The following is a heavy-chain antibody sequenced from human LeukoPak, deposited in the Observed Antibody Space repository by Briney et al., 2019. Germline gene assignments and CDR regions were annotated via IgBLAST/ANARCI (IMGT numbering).Heavy chain of an antibody. J-gene: IGHJ4*02. CDR3: ARSDTTMVRGVITPLGY. D-gene: IGHD3-10*01. V-gene: IGHV1-2*02. Sequence: GASVKVSCKASGYTFTGYYMHWVRQAPGQGLEWMGWINPNSGGTNYAQKFQGRVTMTRDTSISTAYMELSRLRSDDTAVYFCARSDTTMVRGVITPLGYWGQGTLVTASS. CDR2: INPNSGGT. CDR1: GYTFTGYY.